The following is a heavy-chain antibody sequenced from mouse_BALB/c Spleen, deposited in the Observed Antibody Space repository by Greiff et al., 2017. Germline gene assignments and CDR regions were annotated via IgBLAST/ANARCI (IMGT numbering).Heavy chain of an antibody. J-gene: IGHJ2*01. V-gene: IGHV1S135*01. CDR3: ARGRGDY. CDR1: GYSFTSYY. CDR2: IDPFNGGT. Sequence: VQLKQSGPELMKPGASVKISCKASGYSFTSYYMHWVKQSHGKSLEWIGYIDPFNGGTSYNQKFKGKATLTVDKSSSTAYMHLSSLTSEDSAVYYCARGRGDYWGQGTTLTVSS.